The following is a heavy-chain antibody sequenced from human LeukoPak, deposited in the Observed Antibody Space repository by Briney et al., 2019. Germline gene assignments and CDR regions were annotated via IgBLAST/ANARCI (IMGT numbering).Heavy chain of an antibody. CDR3: AASPLAYYYYYMDV. V-gene: IGHV4-61*02. Sequence: SETLSLTCTVSGGSISSGSYYWSWIRQPAGKGLEWIGRIYTSGSTNYNPSLKSRATISVDTSKNQFSLKLSSVTAADTAVYYCAASPLAYYYYYMDVWGKGTTVTISS. CDR2: IYTSGST. CDR1: GGSISSGSYY. J-gene: IGHJ6*03.